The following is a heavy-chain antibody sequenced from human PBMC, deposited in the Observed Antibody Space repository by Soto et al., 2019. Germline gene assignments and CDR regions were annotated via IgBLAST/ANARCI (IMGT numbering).Heavy chain of an antibody. CDR1: GFAFSTYS. V-gene: IGHV3-48*01. CDR2: ISSSSGTI. D-gene: IGHD6-13*01. Sequence: GGSLRLSCAASGFAFSTYSMNWVRQAPGKGLEWVSYISSSSGTIYYADSVKGRFTISRDNAKNSLYLQMNSLRAEDTAVYYCARELSSSSWYHWFDPWGQGTLVTVSS. CDR3: ARELSSSSWYHWFDP. J-gene: IGHJ5*02.